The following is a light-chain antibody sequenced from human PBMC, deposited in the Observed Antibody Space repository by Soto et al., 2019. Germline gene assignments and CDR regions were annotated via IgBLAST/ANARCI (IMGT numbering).Light chain of an antibody. CDR2: EVS. J-gene: IGLJ1*01. V-gene: IGLV2-14*01. CDR1: SSDVGGYNY. CDR3: SSYTSTSTSV. Sequence: QSVLTQPASVSGSPGQSITISCTGTSSDVGGYNYVSWHQRHPGKAPKLMVYEVSNRPSGVSNRFSGSKSGNTASLTISGLQAEDDADYYCSSYTSTSTSVFGTGPKVTVL.